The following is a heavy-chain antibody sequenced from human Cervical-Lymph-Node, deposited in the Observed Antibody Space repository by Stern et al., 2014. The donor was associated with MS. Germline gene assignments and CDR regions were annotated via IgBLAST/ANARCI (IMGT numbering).Heavy chain of an antibody. CDR3: ARLLAHFEF. Sequence: QITLKESGPRLVKPTHTLTLTCTFSGVSLSTNGVRVGWIRQPPGKALEWLALIYWDDDKRYNPSLLNRLSITKDTSNNQVVLTLTDVDPVDTATYFCARLLAHFEFWGRGTLVTVSS. CDR1: GVSLSTNGVR. V-gene: IGHV2-5*02. J-gene: IGHJ4*02. CDR2: IYWDDDK.